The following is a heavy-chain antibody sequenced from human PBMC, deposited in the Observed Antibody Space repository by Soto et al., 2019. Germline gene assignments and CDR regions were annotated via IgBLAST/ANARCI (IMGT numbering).Heavy chain of an antibody. D-gene: IGHD4-17*01. V-gene: IGHV1-18*04. Sequence: QVQLVQSGAEVKKPGASVKVSCKASGYTFTSYGISWVRQAPGQGLEWMGWISAYDGNTNYAQKLQGRVTMTTDTSTSTAYMELRSLRSDDTAVYYCARDADYGGNSGDFDYWGQGTLVTVSS. J-gene: IGHJ4*02. CDR3: ARDADYGGNSGDFDY. CDR2: ISAYDGNT. CDR1: GYTFTSYG.